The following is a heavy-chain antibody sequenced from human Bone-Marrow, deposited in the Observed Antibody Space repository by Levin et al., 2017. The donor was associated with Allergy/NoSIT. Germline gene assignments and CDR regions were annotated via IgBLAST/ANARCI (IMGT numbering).Heavy chain of an antibody. D-gene: IGHD5-18*01. Sequence: GESLKISCVTSGIIFDSFEMNWVRQAPGKGLQWLSYISSSGATMYYADSVKGRFTISRDNPKNSVYLQMDSLRVEDTAVYYCAKGTAMFYGYGMDVWGHGTTVTVSS. CDR1: GIIFDSFE. V-gene: IGHV3-48*03. CDR3: AKGTAMFYGYGMDV. J-gene: IGHJ6*02. CDR2: ISSSGATM.